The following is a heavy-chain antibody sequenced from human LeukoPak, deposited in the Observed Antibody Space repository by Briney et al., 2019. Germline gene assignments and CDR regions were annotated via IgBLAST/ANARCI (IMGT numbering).Heavy chain of an antibody. CDR3: VRDLVLSGYSYGLDY. CDR2: ISGSGGST. J-gene: IGHJ4*02. Sequence: PGGSLRLSCAASGFTFSSYAMSWVRQAPGKGLEWVSAISGSGGSTYYADSVKGRFTISRDNSKNTLYLQMNSLRAEDTAVYYCVRDLVLSGYSYGLDYWGQGTLVTVSS. V-gene: IGHV3-23*01. D-gene: IGHD5-18*01. CDR1: GFTFSSYA.